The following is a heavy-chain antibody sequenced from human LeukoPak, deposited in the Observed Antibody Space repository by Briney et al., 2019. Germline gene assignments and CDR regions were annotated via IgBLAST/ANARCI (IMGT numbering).Heavy chain of an antibody. V-gene: IGHV3-7*01. J-gene: IGHJ4*02. Sequence: GGSLRLSCVASGFTFSSHHMNWVCQTPGKGLESVATIKPDGSEKYYVDSVKGRFTLSRDNAKSSLYLQMNSLRAEDTGVYFCARMSSYCDYWGQGTLVTVSS. CDR1: GFTFSSHH. D-gene: IGHD2-2*01. CDR2: IKPDGSEK. CDR3: ARMSSYCDY.